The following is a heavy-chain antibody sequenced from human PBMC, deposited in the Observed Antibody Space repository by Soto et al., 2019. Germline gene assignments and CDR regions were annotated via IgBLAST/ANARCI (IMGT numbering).Heavy chain of an antibody. CDR3: VKDGGDSSAHFDN. Sequence: QVQLVESGGGVVQPGRSLRLSCAASGFTFSDYGMHWVRQAPGKGLEWVAVISYDGNNKYYADSVKGRFTISRDNSKNTLYLQMNSLRNEDTAVFYCVKDGGDSSAHFDNWGQGSLVTVSS. CDR2: ISYDGNNK. CDR1: GFTFSDYG. J-gene: IGHJ4*02. D-gene: IGHD6-25*01. V-gene: IGHV3-30*18.